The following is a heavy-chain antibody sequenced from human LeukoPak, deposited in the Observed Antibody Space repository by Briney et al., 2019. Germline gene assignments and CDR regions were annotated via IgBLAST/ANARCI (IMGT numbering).Heavy chain of an antibody. Sequence: PGGSLRLSCTASGFMFGGYAVSWVRQAPGKGLEWVGFIRSKSYGGTTEYAASVKGRFTTSRDDSKSIAYLQMNSLKTEDTAVYYCSRAVAHLDYWGQGTLVTVSS. D-gene: IGHD4-23*01. CDR3: SRAVAHLDY. J-gene: IGHJ4*02. CDR1: GFMFGGYA. CDR2: IRSKSYGGTT. V-gene: IGHV3-49*04.